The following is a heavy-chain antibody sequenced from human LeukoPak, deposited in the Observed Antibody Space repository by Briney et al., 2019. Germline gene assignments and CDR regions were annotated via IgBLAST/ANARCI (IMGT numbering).Heavy chain of an antibody. D-gene: IGHD5-12*01. Sequence: GGSLRLSCAASGFTFSSYWMSWVRQAPGKGLEWVANIKQDGSEKHYVDSVKGRFTISRDNAKNSLYLQMNSLRAEDTAVYYCARDGGYVNFDYWGQGTLVTVSS. V-gene: IGHV3-7*03. CDR3: ARDGGYVNFDY. CDR2: IKQDGSEK. CDR1: GFTFSSYW. J-gene: IGHJ4*02.